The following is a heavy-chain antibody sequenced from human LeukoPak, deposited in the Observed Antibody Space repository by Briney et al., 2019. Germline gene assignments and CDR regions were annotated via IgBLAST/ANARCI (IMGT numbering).Heavy chain of an antibody. CDR2: IYSGGST. CDR1: GFTVSSNY. D-gene: IGHD1-26*01. V-gene: IGHV3-66*01. Sequence: GGSLRLSCAASGFTVSSNYMSWVRQAPGKGLEWVSVIYSGGSTYYADSVKGRFTISRDNSKNTLYLQMNSLRAEDMAVHYCASSSGSYLYFDYWGQGTLVTVSS. CDR3: ASSSGSYLYFDY. J-gene: IGHJ4*02.